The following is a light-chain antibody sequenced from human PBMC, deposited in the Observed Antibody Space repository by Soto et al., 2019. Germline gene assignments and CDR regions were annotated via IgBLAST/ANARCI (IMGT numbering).Light chain of an antibody. CDR3: QQYNSYSQT. V-gene: IGKV1-5*03. CDR2: KAS. J-gene: IGKJ2*01. Sequence: DIQMTQSPSTLSASVGDRVTITCRASQYISSWLAWYQQKPGKAPNLLIYKASSLESGVPSRFSGSGSGTEFTLTISSLQPDDFATYYCQQYNSYSQTFGQGTKQEIK. CDR1: QYISSW.